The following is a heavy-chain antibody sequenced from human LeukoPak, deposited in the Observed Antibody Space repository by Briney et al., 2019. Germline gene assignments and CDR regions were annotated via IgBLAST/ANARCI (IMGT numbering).Heavy chain of an antibody. J-gene: IGHJ4*02. CDR2: ISAYNGNT. D-gene: IGHD5-18*01. CDR1: GYTFTSYG. V-gene: IGHV1-18*01. Sequence: GASVKVSCKASGYTFTSYGISWVRQAPGQGLEWMGWISAYNGNTNYVQKLQGRVTMTTDTSTSTAYMELRSLRSDDTAVYYCGRDRRGYSYGYFDYWGQGTLVTVSS. CDR3: GRDRRGYSYGYFDY.